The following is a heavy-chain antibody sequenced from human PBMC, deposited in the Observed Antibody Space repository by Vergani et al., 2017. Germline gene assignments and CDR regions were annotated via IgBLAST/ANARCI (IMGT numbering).Heavy chain of an antibody. Sequence: EVQLVESGGGLVQPGGSLKLSCAASGFTFSGSAMHWVRQASGKGLEWVGRIRSKANSYATAYAASVKGRFTISRDDSKNTAYLQMNSLKTEDTAVYYCARYSSGWLDYWGQGTLVTVSS. CDR2: IRSKANSYAT. J-gene: IGHJ4*02. CDR3: ARYSSGWLDY. CDR1: GFTFSGSA. D-gene: IGHD6-19*01. V-gene: IGHV3-73*01.